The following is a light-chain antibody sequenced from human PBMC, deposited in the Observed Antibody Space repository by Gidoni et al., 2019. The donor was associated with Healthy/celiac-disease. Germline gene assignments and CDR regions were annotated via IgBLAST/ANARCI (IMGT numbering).Light chain of an antibody. V-gene: IGLV3-25*03. CDR2: KDS. CDR3: QAVDSSGSYVV. J-gene: IGLJ2*01. Sequence: SSELTQPPSVSVSPGQTARITCSGDALPKQYAYWYQRKPGQAPVMVIYKDSERPSGIPKRFSGSSSGTTVTLTISGVQAEDEADYYCQAVDSSGSYVVFGGGTKLTVL. CDR1: ALPKQY.